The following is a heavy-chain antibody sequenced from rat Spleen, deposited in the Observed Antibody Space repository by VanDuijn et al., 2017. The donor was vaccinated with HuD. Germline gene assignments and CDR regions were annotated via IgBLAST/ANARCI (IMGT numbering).Heavy chain of an antibody. CDR2: ITYEGSST. J-gene: IGHJ4*01. D-gene: IGHD1-2*01. CDR3: ARPDSSLYVMDA. V-gene: IGHV5-22*01. Sequence: EVQLVESGGGLVQPGRSLKLSCAASGFTFSDYYMAWVRQDPKKGLEWVASITYEGSSTYYGDSVKGRFTISRDNAKSTLYLQMNNLRSEDTATYYCARPDSSLYVMDAWGQGASVTVSS. CDR1: GFTFSDYY.